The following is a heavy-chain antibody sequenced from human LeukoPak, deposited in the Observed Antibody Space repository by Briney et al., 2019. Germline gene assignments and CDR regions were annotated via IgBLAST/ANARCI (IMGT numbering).Heavy chain of an antibody. Sequence: ASVKVSCKASGYTFTSYYIHWVRQAPGQGLEWMAIINPSGGSRNYAQKFHGRVTMTRDTSTSTAYMDLRSLRSDDTAVYYCARVSVLYDILTGYFPDAFDIWGQGTMVTVSS. V-gene: IGHV1-46*01. CDR2: INPSGGSR. J-gene: IGHJ3*02. CDR1: GYTFTSYY. D-gene: IGHD3-9*01. CDR3: ARVSVLYDILTGYFPDAFDI.